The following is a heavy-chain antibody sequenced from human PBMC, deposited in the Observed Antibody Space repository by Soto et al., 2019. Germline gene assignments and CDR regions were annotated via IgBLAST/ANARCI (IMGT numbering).Heavy chain of an antibody. V-gene: IGHV3-30*18. D-gene: IGHD6-13*01. CDR2: ISHDGGAT. CDR3: AKDWGSSGWYNWFDP. J-gene: IGHJ5*02. Sequence: QVQLVESGGGVVQSGRSLRLSCAASGFTFSTSGMHWIRQAPGKGLEWVAMISHDGGATYYVDSVKGRFTISRDTDKNTLHLQMDSLRAADTATYYCAKDWGSSGWYNWFDPWGQGTLVTVSS. CDR1: GFTFSTSG.